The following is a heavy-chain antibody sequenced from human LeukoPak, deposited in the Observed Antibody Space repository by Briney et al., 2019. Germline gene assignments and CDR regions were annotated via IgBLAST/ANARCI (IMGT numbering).Heavy chain of an antibody. J-gene: IGHJ6*02. CDR1: GFTFSSYA. CDR2: ISYDGSNK. D-gene: IGHD3-9*01. CDR3: ARDFTYDILTGYYNGMDV. V-gene: IGHV3-30-3*01. Sequence: PGGSLRLSCAASGFTFSSYAMHWVRQAPGKGLEWVAVISYDGSNKYYADSVKGRFTISRDNSKNTLYLQMNSLRAEDTAVYYCARDFTYDILTGYYNGMDVWGQGTTVTVSS.